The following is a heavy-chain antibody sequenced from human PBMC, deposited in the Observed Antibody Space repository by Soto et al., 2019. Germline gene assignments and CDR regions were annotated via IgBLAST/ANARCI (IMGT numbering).Heavy chain of an antibody. CDR3: AKDLFTMVRLFDS. Sequence: EVQLLESGGALVQPGGSLRLSCAASGFTFRNYAMNWVRQAPGKGLEWVSSISVGGDSRKYVDSVKGRFTISRDNSKNTLYLQMNSLRAEDTAVYYCAKDLFTMVRLFDSWGQGTLVTVSS. D-gene: IGHD3-10*01. J-gene: IGHJ4*02. V-gene: IGHV3-23*01. CDR1: GFTFRNYA. CDR2: ISVGGDSR.